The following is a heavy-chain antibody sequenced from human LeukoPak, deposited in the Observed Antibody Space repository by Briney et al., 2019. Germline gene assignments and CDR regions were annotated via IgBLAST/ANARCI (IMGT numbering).Heavy chain of an antibody. CDR3: AKDMGEAADYYFDY. CDR1: GFTIDDYA. V-gene: IGHV3-9*01. J-gene: IGHJ4*02. CDR2: ISWNSGSI. Sequence: GRSLRLSCAASGFTIDDYAMHWVRQAPGKGLEWVSGISWNSGSIGYADSVKGRFTISRDNAKNSLYLQMNSLRAEDTALYYCAKDMGEAADYYFDYWGQGTLVTVSS. D-gene: IGHD6-13*01.